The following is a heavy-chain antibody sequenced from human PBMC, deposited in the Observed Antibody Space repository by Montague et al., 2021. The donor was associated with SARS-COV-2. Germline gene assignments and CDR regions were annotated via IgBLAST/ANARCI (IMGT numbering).Heavy chain of an antibody. D-gene: IGHD5-12*01. V-gene: IGHV4-34*01. J-gene: IGHJ4*02. Sequence: SETLSLTCTVSGGSSSIGGYYCSRIRQPPAKGLEWIGENNHSETMNYNPSPKSRVTISVDTSNNQSSLKVTSVTAADTAVYYCARGPTNNIAMVATRLDFWGQGTLLTVSS. CDR1: GGSSSIGGYY. CDR2: NNHSETM. CDR3: ARGPTNNIAMVATRLDF.